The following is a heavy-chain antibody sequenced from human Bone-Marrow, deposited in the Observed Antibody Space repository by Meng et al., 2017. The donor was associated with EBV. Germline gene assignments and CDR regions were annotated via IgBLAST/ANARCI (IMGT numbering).Heavy chain of an antibody. CDR1: GGSIARCGYS. Sequence: HVPVSCSGLGKPYHALSLTCVVPGGSIARCGYSWGWIRQPPGKGLEWIGYIYHSGSTSYNPSLKSRVTISVDRSKNQFSLKLNSLTAADTAVYYCARGDDSSGLDYWGQGTLVTVSS. J-gene: IGHJ4*02. D-gene: IGHD3-22*01. V-gene: IGHV4-30-2*01. CDR3: ARGDDSSGLDY. CDR2: IYHSGST.